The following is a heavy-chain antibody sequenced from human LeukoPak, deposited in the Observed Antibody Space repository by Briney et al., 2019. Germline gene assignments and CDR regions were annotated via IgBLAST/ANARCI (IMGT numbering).Heavy chain of an antibody. V-gene: IGHV4-39*07. Sequence: SETLSLTCTVSGGSISSSSYYWGWIRQPPVKGLEWIGSIYYSGSTYYNPSLKSRVTISVDTSKNQFSLKLSSVTAADTAVYYCARDHLVATLDYWGQGTLVTVSS. CDR3: ARDHLVATLDY. J-gene: IGHJ4*02. D-gene: IGHD5-12*01. CDR1: GGSISSSSYY. CDR2: IYYSGST.